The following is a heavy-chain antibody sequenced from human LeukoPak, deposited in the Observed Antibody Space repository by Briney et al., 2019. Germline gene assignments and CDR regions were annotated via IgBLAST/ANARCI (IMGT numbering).Heavy chain of an antibody. CDR2: ISPDGSST. J-gene: IGHJ4*02. V-gene: IGHV3-74*01. CDR1: GFTFSSYW. Sequence: GGSLRLSCAASGFTFSSYWMHWVRQAPGKGLVWVSRISPDGSSTSYADSVKGRFTISRDNAKNTLYLQMNSLRAEDTAVYYCARDNMWLGWFDYWGQGTLVTVSS. CDR3: ARDNMWLGWFDY. D-gene: IGHD6-19*01.